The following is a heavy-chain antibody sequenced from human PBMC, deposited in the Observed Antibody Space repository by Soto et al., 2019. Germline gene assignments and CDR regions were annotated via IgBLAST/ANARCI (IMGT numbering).Heavy chain of an antibody. V-gene: IGHV3-74*01. CDR3: ASHHCRGGSCYGGDAFDM. J-gene: IGHJ3*02. CDR2: INSDGTST. Sequence: GGPLSLSCAASGCTFNNYWVHWVRQVPGKGLVWVSRINSDGTSTTYADSVKGRFTISRDNAKNTLYLQMNSLRAEDTAVYYCASHHCRGGSCYGGDAFDMWGQGTMVTVSS. D-gene: IGHD2-15*01. CDR1: GCTFNNYW.